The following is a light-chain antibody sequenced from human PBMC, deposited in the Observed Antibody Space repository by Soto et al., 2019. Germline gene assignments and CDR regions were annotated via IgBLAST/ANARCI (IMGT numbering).Light chain of an antibody. V-gene: IGKV3-11*01. CDR2: DAS. Sequence: EIVLTQSPGTLSLSPGERATLSCRASQSVSRFLAWYQQKPVQAPRLLIYDASNRATGIPARFSGSGSGTDFTLTINNLEPEDFAVYYCQQRSNWPITFGQGTRLEIK. CDR1: QSVSRF. J-gene: IGKJ5*01. CDR3: QQRSNWPIT.